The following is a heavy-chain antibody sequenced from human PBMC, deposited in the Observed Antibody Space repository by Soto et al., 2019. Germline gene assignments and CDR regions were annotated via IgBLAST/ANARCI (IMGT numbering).Heavy chain of an antibody. V-gene: IGHV1-46*01. D-gene: IGHD3-22*01. CDR1: GYTFTSYY. CDR2: INPSGGST. CDR3: ARAPLYYYDSSGLIT. Sequence: ASVKVSCKASGYTFTSYYMHWVRQAPGQGLEWMGIINPSGGSTSYAQKFQGRVTMTRDTSKNQFSLKLSSVTAADTAVYYCARAPLYYYDSSGLITCGQGTLVTVSS. J-gene: IGHJ5*02.